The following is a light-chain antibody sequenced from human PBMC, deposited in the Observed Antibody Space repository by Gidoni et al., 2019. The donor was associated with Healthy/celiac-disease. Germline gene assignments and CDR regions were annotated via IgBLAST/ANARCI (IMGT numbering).Light chain of an antibody. V-gene: IGLV2-14*03. CDR1: SSDVGGYNY. CDR3: SSYTSSSTLYV. J-gene: IGLJ1*01. Sequence: QSALTQPASVFASPGPSITIPCTGTSSDVGGYNYVSWYQQHPGKATKLMIYDVSNRPSGVSNRFSGSKSGNTAFLTISGLQAEDEADYYCSSYTSSSTLYVVGTGTKVTVL. CDR2: DVS.